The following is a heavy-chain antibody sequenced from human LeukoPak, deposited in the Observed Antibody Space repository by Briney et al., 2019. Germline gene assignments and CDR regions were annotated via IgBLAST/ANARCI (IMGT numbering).Heavy chain of an antibody. V-gene: IGHV3-21*04. Sequence: SVKGRFIISRDNAKDSLYLQMNSLRAEDTAVYYCARDPGSGYEEHFDYWGQGTLVTVSS. CDR3: ARDPGSGYEEHFDY. D-gene: IGHD5-12*01. J-gene: IGHJ4*02.